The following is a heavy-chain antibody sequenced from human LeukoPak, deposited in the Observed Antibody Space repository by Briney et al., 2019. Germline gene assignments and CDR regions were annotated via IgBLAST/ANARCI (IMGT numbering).Heavy chain of an antibody. J-gene: IGHJ3*02. CDR3: ARHFDRDGYKSNAFDI. CDR1: GGSFSSSSHY. Sequence: SETLSLTCTVSGGSFSSSSHYWGWVRQPPGKGLEWIGRMDYSGSTYYNASLRSRVTISVDTSRDQFSLKLSSVTAADTAVYYCARHFDRDGYKSNAFDIWGQGTMVTVSS. CDR2: MDYSGST. D-gene: IGHD5-24*01. V-gene: IGHV4-39*01.